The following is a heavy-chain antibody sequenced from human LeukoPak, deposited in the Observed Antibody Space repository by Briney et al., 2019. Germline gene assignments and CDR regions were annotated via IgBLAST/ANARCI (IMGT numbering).Heavy chain of an antibody. D-gene: IGHD3-9*01. J-gene: IGHJ4*02. V-gene: IGHV3-23*01. CDR2: ISGSGGSI. CDR1: GFTFSTYA. CDR3: ANVQDYDILTGYYIAGCKFDY. Sequence: SGGSLRLSCAASGFTFSTYAMSWVRKAPGKGLEWVSTISGSGGSIYYADSVKGRFTISRDNSKNTLYLQMNSLRAEDTAIYYCANVQDYDILTGYYIAGCKFDYWGQGTLVTVSS.